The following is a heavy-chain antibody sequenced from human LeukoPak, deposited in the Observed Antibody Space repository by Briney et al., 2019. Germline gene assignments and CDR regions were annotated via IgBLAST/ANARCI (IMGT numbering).Heavy chain of an antibody. CDR3: ARHAGGKGDY. CDR2: IDPSDSYT. CDR1: GYSFTNYW. J-gene: IGHJ4*02. Sequence: GESLKISCKGSGYSFTNYWISWVRQMPGEGLEWMGRIDPSDSYTNYSPSFQGHVTISADKSISTAYLQWTSLKASDTAMYYCARHAGGKGDYWGQGTLVTVSS. D-gene: IGHD4-23*01. V-gene: IGHV5-10-1*01.